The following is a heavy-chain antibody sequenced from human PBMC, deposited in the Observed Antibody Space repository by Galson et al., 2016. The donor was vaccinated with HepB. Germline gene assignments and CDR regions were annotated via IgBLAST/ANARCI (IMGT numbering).Heavy chain of an antibody. D-gene: IGHD6-13*01. V-gene: IGHV3-23*01. CDR2: ISSGGTT. Sequence: SLRLACAVSGFSFSGFWMASVRQAPGKGLEWVSAISSGGTTYYANSVKGRFTISRDNSKNTLSLQMNSLRAEDTAVYYRAKDRDSNWSEKNFHHWGQGSLVTVSS. CDR1: GFSFSGFW. J-gene: IGHJ1*01. CDR3: AKDRDSNWSEKNFHH.